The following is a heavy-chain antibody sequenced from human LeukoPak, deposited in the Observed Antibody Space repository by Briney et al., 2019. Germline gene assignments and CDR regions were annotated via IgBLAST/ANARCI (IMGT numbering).Heavy chain of an antibody. CDR3: ARGLSSSGFKWGCFDI. CDR2: INPNSGGT. D-gene: IGHD6-19*01. J-gene: IGHJ3*02. Sequence: GASVKVSCKASGYTFTGYYMHWVRQAPGQGLEWMGWINPNSGGTNYAQEFQGRVTMTRDTSISTAYMELSRLRSDDTAVYYCARGLSSSGFKWGCFDIWGQGTMVTVSS. CDR1: GYTFTGYY. V-gene: IGHV1-2*02.